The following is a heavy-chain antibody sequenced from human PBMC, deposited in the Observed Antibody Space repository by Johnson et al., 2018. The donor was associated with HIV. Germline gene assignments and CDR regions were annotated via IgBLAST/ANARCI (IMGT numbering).Heavy chain of an antibody. V-gene: IGHV3-30*03. D-gene: IGHD1-26*01. CDR2: ISYDGSNK. J-gene: IGHJ3*02. CDR3: ARVPPWALGATGWLDAFDI. CDR1: GFTFSSYD. Sequence: QVQLVESGGGLVRPGGSLRLSCAASGFTFSSYDMYWVRQTTGKGLEWVAVISYDGSNKYYADYVKVRFTISSDNSKHTLYLQMNSLRAEDTAVYYCARVPPWALGATGWLDAFDIWGQGTMVTVSS.